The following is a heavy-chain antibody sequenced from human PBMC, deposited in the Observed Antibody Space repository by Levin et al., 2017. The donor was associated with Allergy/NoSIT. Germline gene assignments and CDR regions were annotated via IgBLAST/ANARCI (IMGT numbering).Heavy chain of an antibody. CDR1: GFSLTTSGMR. D-gene: IGHD6-19*01. V-gene: IGHV2-70*04. CDR3: ARMRVEASGLLEY. Sequence: QTLSLTCTFSGFSLTTSGMRVNWVRQTPGKALEWLARIDWDNDKYYSTSLKTRLTISKDTSKNQVVLTMTNMDPVDTATYYCARMRVEASGLLEYWGQGILVTVSS. CDR2: IDWDNDK. J-gene: IGHJ4*02.